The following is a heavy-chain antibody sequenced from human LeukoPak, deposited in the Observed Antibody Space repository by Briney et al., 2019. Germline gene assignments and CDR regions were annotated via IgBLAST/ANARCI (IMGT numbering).Heavy chain of an antibody. CDR3: AREAPTTVTYFDY. Sequence: GGSLRLSCAASGLAVTSNHMTSVRQAPGKGLEWVSVTYSGGTTYYADYVKGRFTSSRDNSKNTHSLQKKSLRVWDTAVYYCAREAPTTVTYFDYWGQGTLVTVS. J-gene: IGHJ4*02. V-gene: IGHV3-66*01. D-gene: IGHD4-17*01. CDR2: TYSGGTT. CDR1: GLAVTSNH.